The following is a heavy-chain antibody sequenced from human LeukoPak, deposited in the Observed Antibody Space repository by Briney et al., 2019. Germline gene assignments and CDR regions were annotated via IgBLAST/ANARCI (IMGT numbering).Heavy chain of an antibody. D-gene: IGHD2-2*02. CDR2: IYSDGST. CDR1: GFTVSSNY. Sequence: GGSLRLSCAASGFTVSSNYMRWVRQAPGKGLEWVSVIYSDGSTYYADSVKGRFTISRDNSKNTLYLQMNSLRAEDTAVYYCARDDIVVVAAAIHRFYYYYMDVWGKGTTVTVSS. V-gene: IGHV3-66*01. CDR3: ARDDIVVVAAAIHRFYYYYMDV. J-gene: IGHJ6*03.